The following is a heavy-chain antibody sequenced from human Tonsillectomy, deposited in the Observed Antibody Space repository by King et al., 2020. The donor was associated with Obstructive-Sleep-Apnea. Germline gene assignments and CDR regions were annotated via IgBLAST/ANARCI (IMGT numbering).Heavy chain of an antibody. D-gene: IGHD6-13*01. CDR2: IDLDDDK. CDR3: ARIPDSSWYFDY. V-gene: IGHV2-70*11. CDR1: GFSLSTSGMC. J-gene: IGHJ4*02. Sequence: TLKESGPALVKPTQTLTLTCTFSGFSLSTSGMCVSWIRQPPGKALEWLARIDLDDDKYYSTSLKTRLTISKDTSKNQVVLTMTNMDPVETATYYCARIPDSSWYFDYWGQGTLVTVSS.